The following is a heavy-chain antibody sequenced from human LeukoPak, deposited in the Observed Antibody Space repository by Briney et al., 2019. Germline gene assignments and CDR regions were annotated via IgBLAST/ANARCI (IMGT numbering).Heavy chain of an antibody. CDR2: IWYDGSNK. CDR3: AKDNRGGGPSGLVDI. J-gene: IGHJ3*02. CDR1: GFTFSSYG. V-gene: IGHV3-33*06. D-gene: IGHD3-10*01. Sequence: GGSLRLSCAASGFTFSSYGMHRVRQAPGKGLGWGAVIWYDGSNKYYADSVKGRFTISRDNSKNTLYLQMNSLRAEDTAVYYCAKDNRGGGPSGLVDIWGKGTMVTVSS.